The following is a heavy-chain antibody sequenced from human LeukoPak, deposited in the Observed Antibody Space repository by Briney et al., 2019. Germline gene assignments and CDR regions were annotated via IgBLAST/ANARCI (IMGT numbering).Heavy chain of an antibody. CDR1: GASVTGTY. V-gene: IGHV4-59*08. CDR3: ARLGLYDGYTHDS. CDR2: TYYGGTT. D-gene: IGHD5-24*01. Sequence: SETLSLTCSVSGASVTGTYWSWVRQTPGKGLEWIAYTYYGGTTEYNPSLKSRATISVDTSKNHFTLDLRSVTAADTAVYFCARLGLYDGYTHDSWGQGTLVTVSS. J-gene: IGHJ4*02.